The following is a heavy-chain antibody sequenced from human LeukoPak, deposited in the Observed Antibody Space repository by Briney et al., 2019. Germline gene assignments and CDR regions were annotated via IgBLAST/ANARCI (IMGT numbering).Heavy chain of an antibody. CDR2: IYYSGST. J-gene: IGHJ6*03. V-gene: IGHV4-39*07. D-gene: IGHD2-15*01. CDR3: ARVATDCSGGSCYSSYYMDV. Sequence: PSETLSLTCTVSGGSISSSSYYWGWIRQPPGKGLEWIGSIYYSGSTYYNPSLKSRVTISVDTSKNQFSLKLSSVTAADTAVYYCARVATDCSGGSCYSSYYMDVWGKGTTVTVSS. CDR1: GGSISSSSYY.